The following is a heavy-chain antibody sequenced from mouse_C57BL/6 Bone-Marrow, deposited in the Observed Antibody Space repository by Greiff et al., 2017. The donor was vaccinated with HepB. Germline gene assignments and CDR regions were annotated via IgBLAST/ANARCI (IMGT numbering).Heavy chain of an antibody. CDR2: ISYDGSN. J-gene: IGHJ3*01. D-gene: IGHD2-1*01. CDR1: GYSITSGYY. Sequence: ESGPGLVKPSQYLSLTCSVTGYSITSGYYWNWIRQFPGNKLEWMGYISYDGSNNYNPSLKNRISITRDTSKNQFFLKLNSVTTEDTATYYCARAYGNPFAYWGQGTLVTVSA. CDR3: ARAYGNPFAY. V-gene: IGHV3-6*01.